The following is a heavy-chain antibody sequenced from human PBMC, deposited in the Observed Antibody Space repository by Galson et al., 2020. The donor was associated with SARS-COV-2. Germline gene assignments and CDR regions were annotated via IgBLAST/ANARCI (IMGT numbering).Heavy chain of an antibody. D-gene: IGHD1-7*01. Sequence: ASETLSLTCTVSSGSISRTTYFWGWVRQPPGKGLEWIGSIHYSGNTYYNPSLKSRVTISVDTSENEFSLKLSSVTAADTALYYCARQRGNYYLDYWGQGTLVTISS. J-gene: IGHJ4*02. CDR1: SGSISRTTYF. CDR3: ARQRGNYYLDY. CDR2: IHYSGNT. V-gene: IGHV4-39*01.